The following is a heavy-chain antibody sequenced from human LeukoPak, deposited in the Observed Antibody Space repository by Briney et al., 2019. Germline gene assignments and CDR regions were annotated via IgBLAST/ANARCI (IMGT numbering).Heavy chain of an antibody. V-gene: IGHV1-69*04. CDR3: ARGPTSTNPYDTSGYWFDP. J-gene: IGHJ5*02. Sequence: PVKVSCKASGGTFSSYAISWVRQAPGQGLEWMGRIIHMLGVANYAQNFQGRVTITADKSTNTAYMELSSLRSEDTAVYYCARGPTSTNPYDTSGYWFDPWGQGTPVTVSS. D-gene: IGHD3-22*01. CDR2: IIHMLGVA. CDR1: GGTFSSYA.